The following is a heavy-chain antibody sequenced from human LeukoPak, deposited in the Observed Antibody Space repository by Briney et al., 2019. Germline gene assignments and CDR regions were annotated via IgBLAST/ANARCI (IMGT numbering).Heavy chain of an antibody. V-gene: IGHV3-23*01. Sequence: PGGSLRLSCEVSGFTFSSYAVSWVRQAPGKGPEWVSSISASGGSTYYADSVTGRFTISRDNSKNTLYLQMNSLTAGDTAAYYCTKDTRYSGTYWSAFDIWGQGTLVTVAS. CDR3: TKDTRYSGTYWSAFDI. CDR1: GFTFSSYA. D-gene: IGHD1-26*01. CDR2: ISASGGST. J-gene: IGHJ3*02.